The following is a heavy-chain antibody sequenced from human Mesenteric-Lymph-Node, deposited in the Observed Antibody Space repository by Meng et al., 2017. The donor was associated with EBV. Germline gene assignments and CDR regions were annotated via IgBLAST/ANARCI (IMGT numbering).Heavy chain of an antibody. CDR1: GDSISSPSYY. V-gene: IGHV4-39*07. CDR3: TRDHSNSGWFPY. D-gene: IGHD6-19*01. J-gene: IGHJ4*01. CDR2: IYYSGNT. Sequence: QLQLQEAGPGLVKPSETLSLTCPVSGDSISSPSYYWGWIRQSPGKGLEWIGSIYYSGNTYYNPSLKSRVTISVDTSKNQFSLKLSSVTAADTAVYYCTRDHSNSGWFPYWGQGTLVTVSS.